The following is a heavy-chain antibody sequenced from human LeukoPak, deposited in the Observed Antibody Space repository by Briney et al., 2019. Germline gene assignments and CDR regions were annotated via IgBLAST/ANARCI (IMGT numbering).Heavy chain of an antibody. CDR3: ARAYGSGSYFVRVVAYYYYMDV. J-gene: IGHJ6*03. D-gene: IGHD3-10*01. V-gene: IGHV4-39*07. CDR1: GGSISSSSYY. CDR2: IYYSGST. Sequence: SETLSLTCTVSGGSISSSSYYWGWIRQPPGKGLEWIGSIYYSGSTYYNPSLKSRVTISVDTSKNQFSLKLSSVTAADTAVYYCARAYGSGSYFVRVVAYYYYMDVWGKGTTVTVSS.